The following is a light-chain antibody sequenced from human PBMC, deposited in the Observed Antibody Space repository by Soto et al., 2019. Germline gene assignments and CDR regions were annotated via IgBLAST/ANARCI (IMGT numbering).Light chain of an antibody. CDR2: EVN. CDR1: RSDVGGYNY. V-gene: IGLV2-8*01. J-gene: IGLJ1*01. Sequence: QSVLTQPPPPSGSPGQSFAISCPGPRSDVGGYNYVSWYQQHPGKAPKLMIYEVNKRPSGVPDRFSGSKSGNTASLTVSGLQAEDEADYYCSSYAGSSNVFGTGTKLTVL. CDR3: SSYAGSSNV.